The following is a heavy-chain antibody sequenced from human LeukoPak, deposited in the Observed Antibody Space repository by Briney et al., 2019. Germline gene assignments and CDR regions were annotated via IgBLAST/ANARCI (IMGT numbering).Heavy chain of an antibody. Sequence: PSQTLSLTCTVSGGSISSGGYYWSWIRQPPGKGLEWIGYIYHSGSTYYNPSLKSRVTISVDRSKNQFSLKLSFVTAADTAVYYCAREVHSSSWYDYYYYYMDVWGKGTTVTVSS. V-gene: IGHV4-30-2*01. CDR3: AREVHSSSWYDYYYYYMDV. D-gene: IGHD6-13*01. J-gene: IGHJ6*03. CDR1: GGSISSGGYY. CDR2: IYHSGST.